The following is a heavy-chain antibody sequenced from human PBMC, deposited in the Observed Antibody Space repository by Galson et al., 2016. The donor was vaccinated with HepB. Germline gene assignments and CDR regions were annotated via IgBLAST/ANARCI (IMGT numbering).Heavy chain of an antibody. CDR3: SKGTTIRQNYGMDV. CDR2: ISYNSGRT. CDR1: GFTFDDYA. J-gene: IGHJ6*02. Sequence: SLRLSCAASGFTFDDYAMHWVRQAPGKGLEWVASISYNSGRTAYADSVKGRFTLSSDTAKNSLYLQMNSLRAEDTALYYCSKGTTIRQNYGMDVWGQGTTVTVSS. D-gene: IGHD1/OR15-1a*01. V-gene: IGHV3-9*01.